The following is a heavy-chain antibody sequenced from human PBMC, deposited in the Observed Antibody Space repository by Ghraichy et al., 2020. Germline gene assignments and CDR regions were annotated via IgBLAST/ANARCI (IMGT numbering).Heavy chain of an antibody. CDR2: IYYSGST. CDR1: GGSISNYY. V-gene: IGHV4-59*01. CDR3: ARVVRLGVTGPDYFRMDV. Sequence: SETLSLTCTVSGGSISNYYWSWIRQPPEKGLEWIGYIYYSGSTNYNPSLKSRLTISVDTTKNQFSLKLSSVTAADTAVYYCARVVRLGVTGPDYFRMDVWGQGTTVTVSS. J-gene: IGHJ6*02. D-gene: IGHD3-9*01.